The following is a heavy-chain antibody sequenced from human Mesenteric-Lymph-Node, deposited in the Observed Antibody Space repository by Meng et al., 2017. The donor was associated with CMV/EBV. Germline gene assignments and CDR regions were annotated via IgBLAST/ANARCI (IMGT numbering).Heavy chain of an antibody. CDR3: ARHQRWLKSEGGFNY. V-gene: IGHV4-34*01. CDR2: INHRGST. J-gene: IGHJ4*02. Sequence: QVLLQQCGARPFKPSWLPALTWCVLGGSVRSYYRSWIRQPPGKGLEWIGEINHRGSTNYNPSLKRRVTISVDTSKNQFSLKLSSVTAADTAVYYCARHQRWLKSEGGFNYWGQGTLVTVSS. D-gene: IGHD4-23*01. CDR1: GGSVRSYY.